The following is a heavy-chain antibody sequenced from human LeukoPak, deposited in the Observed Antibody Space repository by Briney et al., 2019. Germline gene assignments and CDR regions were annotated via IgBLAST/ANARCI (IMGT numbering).Heavy chain of an antibody. CDR3: GPRGSGIYYDY. Sequence: GRSLRLSCTASGFTFSSYAMNWVRQAPGKGLECVSAISSTGGSTYYADSVKGRFTISRDNSRNTLYLQMNSLRAEDTAVYYCGPRGSGIYYDYWGQGTLVTVSS. V-gene: IGHV3-23*01. D-gene: IGHD3-10*01. J-gene: IGHJ4*02. CDR1: GFTFSSYA. CDR2: ISSTGGST.